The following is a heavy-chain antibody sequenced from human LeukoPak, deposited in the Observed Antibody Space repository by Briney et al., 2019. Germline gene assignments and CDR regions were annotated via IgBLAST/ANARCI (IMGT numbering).Heavy chain of an antibody. CDR2: MNPNSGNT. CDR1: GYTFTSYD. Sequence: RASVKVSCKASGYTFTSYDINWVRQATGQGLEWMGWMNPNSGNTGYAQKFQGRVTMTRNTSTSTAYMELSSLRSEDTAVYYCARQEAPYYDFWSGYSNWFDPWGQGTLVTVSS. V-gene: IGHV1-8*01. CDR3: ARQEAPYYDFWSGYSNWFDP. D-gene: IGHD3-3*01. J-gene: IGHJ5*02.